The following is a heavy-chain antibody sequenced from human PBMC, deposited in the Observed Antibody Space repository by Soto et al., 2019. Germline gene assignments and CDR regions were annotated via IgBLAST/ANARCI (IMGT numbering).Heavy chain of an antibody. J-gene: IGHJ6*02. CDR2: IIPIFGTA. CDR3: ARNDGGITMIVGDYYYYGMDV. CDR1: GGTFSSYA. Sequence: ASVKVSCKASGGTFSSYAISWVRQAPGQGLEWMGGIIPIFGTANYAQKFQGRVTITADESTSTAYMELSSLRSEDTAVYYCARNDGGITMIVGDYYYYGMDVWGQGTTVTVSS. D-gene: IGHD3-22*01. V-gene: IGHV1-69*13.